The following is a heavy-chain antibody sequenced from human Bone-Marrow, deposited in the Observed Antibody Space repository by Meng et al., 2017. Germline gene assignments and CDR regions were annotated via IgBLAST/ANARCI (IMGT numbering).Heavy chain of an antibody. V-gene: IGHV4-39*07. D-gene: IGHD2-21*02. Sequence: QLQLQESGPGLVKPSETLSLTCTVSGGSISSSSYYWGWIRQPPGKGLEWIGSIYYSGSTYYNPSLKSRVTISVDTSKNQFSLKLSSVTAADTAVYYCARVAYRWGGDCSYFDYWGQGTLVTVSS. CDR2: IYYSGST. CDR1: GGSISSSSYY. J-gene: IGHJ4*02. CDR3: ARVAYRWGGDCSYFDY.